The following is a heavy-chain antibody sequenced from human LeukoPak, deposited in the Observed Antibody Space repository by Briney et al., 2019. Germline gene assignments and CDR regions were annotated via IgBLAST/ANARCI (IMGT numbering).Heavy chain of an antibody. J-gene: IGHJ4*02. V-gene: IGHV3-74*01. CDR1: GFTFSSYW. D-gene: IGHD3-22*01. Sequence: GGSLRLSCAASGFTFSSYWMPWVRQAPGKGLVWVSRINSDGSSTSYADSVKGRFTISRDNAKNTLYLQMNSLRAEDTAAYYCARTSRYLYYDSSYYDYWGQGTLVTVSS. CDR3: ARTSRYLYYDSSYYDY. CDR2: INSDGSST.